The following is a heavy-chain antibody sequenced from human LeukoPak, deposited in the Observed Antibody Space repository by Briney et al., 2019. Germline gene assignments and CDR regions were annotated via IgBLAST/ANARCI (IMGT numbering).Heavy chain of an antibody. V-gene: IGHV4-59*01. D-gene: IGHD2/OR15-2a*01. CDR3: ARVFQGDYFDY. J-gene: IGHJ4*02. CDR2: IYYSGST. Sequence: PSETLSLTCTVSGGSISSYYWSWIRQPPGKGLEWIGYIYYSGSTNYNPSLKSRVTISVDTSKNQFSLKLSSVTAADTAVYYCARVFQGDYFDYWGQGTLVTVSS. CDR1: GGSISSYY.